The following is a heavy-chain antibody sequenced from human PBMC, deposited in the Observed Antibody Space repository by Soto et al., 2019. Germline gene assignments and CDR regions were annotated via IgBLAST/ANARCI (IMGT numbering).Heavy chain of an antibody. V-gene: IGHV4-31*03. CDR3: ARSFDSSGFNWFDP. D-gene: IGHD3-22*01. CDR2: IYYSGTA. CDR1: GGSISRGCYY. Sequence: PSETLSLTCTVSGGSISRGCYYWSWIRQHPGKGLEWIGYIYYSGTAYYNASLKSRLTLSVDTSNNRFSLKLTSVTAADTAVYYCARSFDSSGFNWFDPWGLGTQVTSPQ. J-gene: IGHJ5*02.